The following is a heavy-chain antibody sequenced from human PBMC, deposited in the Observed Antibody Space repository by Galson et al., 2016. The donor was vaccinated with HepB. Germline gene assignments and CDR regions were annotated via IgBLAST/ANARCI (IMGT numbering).Heavy chain of an antibody. Sequence: LRLSCAASGFTFSSYSMNWVRQAPGQGLEWIGQIFNSGRVNYNPSLASRVTILVDTSNNQFSLRLTSVTAADTALYYCARQYRGGPSDFWGQGTLVTVSS. CDR3: ARQYRGGPSDF. CDR1: GFTFSSYS. V-gene: IGHV4-34*12. J-gene: IGHJ4*02. CDR2: IFNSGRV. D-gene: IGHD5-12*01.